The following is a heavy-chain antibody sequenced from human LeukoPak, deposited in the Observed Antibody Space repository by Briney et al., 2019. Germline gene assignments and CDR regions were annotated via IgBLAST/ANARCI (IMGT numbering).Heavy chain of an antibody. CDR2: FDPEDGET. Sequence: ASVKVSCKVSGYTLTELSMHWVRQAPGKGLEWMGGFDPEDGETIYAQEVQGRVTMTEDTSTDTAYMELSSLRSEDTAVYYCATKIRSGAPDYYYYYGMDVWGQGTTVTVSS. J-gene: IGHJ6*02. CDR3: ATKIRSGAPDYYYYYGMDV. V-gene: IGHV1-24*01. CDR1: GYTLTELS. D-gene: IGHD2-15*01.